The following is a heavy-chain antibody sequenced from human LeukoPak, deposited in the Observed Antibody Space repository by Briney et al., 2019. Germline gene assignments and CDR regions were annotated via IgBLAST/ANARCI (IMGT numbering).Heavy chain of an antibody. CDR1: GGSISGYY. J-gene: IGHJ4*02. CDR3: ARIEPANWGSGPDY. CDR2: IYSTGTT. Sequence: SETLSLTCTVSGGSISGYYWSWIRQPAGGVLECIGRIYSTGTTTYNASLRSRVTISVDQSKSQFSLKLTSVTAADTAVYYCARIEPANWGSGPDYWGQGTLVTVSS. D-gene: IGHD7-27*01. V-gene: IGHV4-4*07.